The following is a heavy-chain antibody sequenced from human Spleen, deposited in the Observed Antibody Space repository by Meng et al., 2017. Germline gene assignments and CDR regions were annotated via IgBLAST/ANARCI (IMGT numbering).Heavy chain of an antibody. CDR3: AHSPYASGVRRDFDY. Sequence: QITLKESGPTLVKPTQTLKLTCPFSGFSVSTRGVGVGWIRQPPGKALEWLALIYWDDDKRYSPSLKGRLTITRDTSKNQVVLTMTNMDPVDTATYYCAHSPYASGVRRDFDYWGQGTLVTVSS. V-gene: IGHV2-5*02. CDR2: IYWDDDK. D-gene: IGHD3-10*01. J-gene: IGHJ4*02. CDR1: GFSVSTRGVG.